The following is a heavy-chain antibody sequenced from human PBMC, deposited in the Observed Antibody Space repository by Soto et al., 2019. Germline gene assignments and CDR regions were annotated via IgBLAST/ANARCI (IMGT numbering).Heavy chain of an antibody. D-gene: IGHD3-10*01. J-gene: IGHJ4*02. CDR3: ANAGGYGSSSFDY. CDR1: GFTFSSYA. V-gene: IGHV3-23*01. Sequence: PGGSLRLSCAASGFTFSSYAMSWVRQAPGKGLEWVSAISGSGGSTYYADSVKGRFTISRDNSKNTLYLQMNSLRAVDTAVYYCANAGGYGSSSFDYWGPGTLVTVSS. CDR2: ISGSGGST.